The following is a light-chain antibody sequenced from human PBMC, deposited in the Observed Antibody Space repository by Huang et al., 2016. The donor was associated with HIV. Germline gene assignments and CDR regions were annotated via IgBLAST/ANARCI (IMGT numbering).Light chain of an antibody. Sequence: DIQMTQSPSSLSASVGDRVTITCRASQSISSYINWYQQKPGKPPKLLIYAASSLHSGGPSRFSGSGSGTDFTLTISSLQPEDFATYYCQQSYSNLALTFGGGTTVEIK. V-gene: IGKV1-39*01. CDR3: QQSYSNLALT. J-gene: IGKJ4*01. CDR1: QSISSY. CDR2: AAS.